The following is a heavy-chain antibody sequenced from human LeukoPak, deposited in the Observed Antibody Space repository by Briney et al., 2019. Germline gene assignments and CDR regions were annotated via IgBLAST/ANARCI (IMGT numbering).Heavy chain of an antibody. CDR1: GFTFSRYW. Sequence: GGSLRLSCAASGFTFSRYWMHWVRQAPGKGLVWVSRIGDDGSTTAYADSVKGRFTISRDNAKNTLYLQMNSLRAEGTAVYYCARASRGNWFDPWGQGTLVTVPS. D-gene: IGHD3-10*01. CDR2: IGDDGSTT. J-gene: IGHJ5*02. CDR3: ARASRGNWFDP. V-gene: IGHV3-74*01.